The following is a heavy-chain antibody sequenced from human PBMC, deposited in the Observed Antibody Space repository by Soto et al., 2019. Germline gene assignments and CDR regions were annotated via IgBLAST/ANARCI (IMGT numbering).Heavy chain of an antibody. CDR2: MNPNSGNT. CDR1: GYTFTSYD. Sequence: ASVKVSCKASGYTFTSYDINWVRQATGQGLEWMGWMNPNSGNTGYAQKFQGRVTMTRNTSISTAYMELSSLRSEDTAVYYCARGREWLRYYYYYGMDVWGQGTTVTVS. J-gene: IGHJ6*02. D-gene: IGHD5-12*01. CDR3: ARGREWLRYYYYYGMDV. V-gene: IGHV1-8*01.